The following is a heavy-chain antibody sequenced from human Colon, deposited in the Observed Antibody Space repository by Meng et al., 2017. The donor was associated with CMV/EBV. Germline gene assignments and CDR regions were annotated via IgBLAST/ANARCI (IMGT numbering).Heavy chain of an antibody. CDR2: IIPIFGTA. V-gene: IGHV1-69*05. J-gene: IGHJ6*02. CDR1: GGTFSSYA. D-gene: IGHD3-10*01. Sequence: SVKVSCKASGGTFSSYAISWVRQAPGQGLEWMGGIIPIFGTANYAQKFQGRVTITTDESTSTAYMVLSSLRSEDTAVYYCARANLGHRSRTSGDLYDYGMDVWGQGTTVTVSS. CDR3: ARANLGHRSRTSGDLYDYGMDV.